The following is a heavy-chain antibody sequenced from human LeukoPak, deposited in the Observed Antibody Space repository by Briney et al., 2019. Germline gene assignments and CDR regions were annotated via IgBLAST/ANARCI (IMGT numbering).Heavy chain of an antibody. D-gene: IGHD5-24*01. CDR2: ISSNGGST. J-gene: IGHJ4*02. V-gene: IGHV3-64D*06. Sequence: GGSLRLSCSASGFTFSSYAMHWVRQAPGKGLEYVSAISSNGGSTYYADSVKGRFTISRDNPKNTLYLQMSSLRAEDTAVYYCVKDTQWLPPGVFDYWGQGTLVTVSS. CDR3: VKDTQWLPPGVFDY. CDR1: GFTFSSYA.